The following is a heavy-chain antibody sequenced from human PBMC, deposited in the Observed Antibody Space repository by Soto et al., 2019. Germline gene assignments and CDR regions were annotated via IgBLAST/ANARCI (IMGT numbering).Heavy chain of an antibody. CDR1: VFTSGSYS. CDR3: ARDSGYGSRAYVNHYLDY. V-gene: IGHV3-7*01. J-gene: IGHJ4*01. Sequence: WGSLRLPWAPSVFTSGSYSMSWVRQAPGKGPEWLATIKWDASEKKYVDSVKGRFTTSIDNAKNALYLQMDSLRAEDTAVYYCARDSGYGSRAYVNHYLDYWGQGTLVTVSS. CDR2: IKWDASEK. D-gene: IGHD3-10*01.